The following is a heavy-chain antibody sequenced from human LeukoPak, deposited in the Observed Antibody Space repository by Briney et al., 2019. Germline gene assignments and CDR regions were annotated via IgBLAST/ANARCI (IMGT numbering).Heavy chain of an antibody. Sequence: GGSLRLSCAASGFTVSGNYMSWVRQAPGKGLEWVSYISSSSSTIYYADSVKGRFTISRDNTKNSLYLQMNSLRAEDTAVYYCARATRGYSGYDWTFDYWGQGTLVTVSS. CDR2: ISSSSSTI. CDR1: GFTVSGNY. D-gene: IGHD5-12*01. J-gene: IGHJ4*02. V-gene: IGHV3-11*04. CDR3: ARATRGYSGYDWTFDY.